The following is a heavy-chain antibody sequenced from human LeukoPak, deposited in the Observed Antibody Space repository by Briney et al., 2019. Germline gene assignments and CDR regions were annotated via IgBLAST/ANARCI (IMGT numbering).Heavy chain of an antibody. CDR2: ISESGDIT. CDR1: GFTFSGHG. D-gene: IGHD3-9*01. Sequence: PGGSLRLSCAASGFTFSGHGMTWVRQAPGKGLEWVSGISESGDITHYADSVKGRFTISRDNSKNTLYLQMNSLRVEDTAVYYCAKDRGGFDWLDYWGQGTLVTVSS. J-gene: IGHJ4*02. V-gene: IGHV3-23*01. CDR3: AKDRGGFDWLDY.